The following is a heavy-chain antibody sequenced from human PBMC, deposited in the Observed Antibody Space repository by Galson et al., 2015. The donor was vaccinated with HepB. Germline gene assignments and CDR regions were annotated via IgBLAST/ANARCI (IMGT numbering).Heavy chain of an antibody. V-gene: IGHV1-69*10. CDR3: ARDSAERGPFAEYFQH. D-gene: IGHD3-10*01. CDR2: IIPILGIA. J-gene: IGHJ1*01. Sequence: SVKVSCKASGGTFSSYAISWVRQAPGQGLEWMGGIIPILGIANYAQKFQGRVTITADKSTSTAYMELSSLRSEDTAVYYCARDSAERGPFAEYFQHWGQGTLVTVSS. CDR1: GGTFSSYA.